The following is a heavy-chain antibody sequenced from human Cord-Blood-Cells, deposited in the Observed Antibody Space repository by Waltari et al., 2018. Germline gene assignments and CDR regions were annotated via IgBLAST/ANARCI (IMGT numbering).Heavy chain of an antibody. J-gene: IGHJ1*01. CDR2: FDPEDGET. Sequence: QVQLVQSGAEVKKPGASVKVSCKVSGYTLTELSMHWVRQAPGKGLEWMGGFDPEDGETIYAQKFQGRVTMTEDTSTDTAYMELSSLRSEDTAVYYCATHVYCSSTSCYTEYFQHWGQGTLVTVSS. V-gene: IGHV1-24*01. CDR1: GYTLTELS. D-gene: IGHD2-2*02. CDR3: ATHVYCSSTSCYTEYFQH.